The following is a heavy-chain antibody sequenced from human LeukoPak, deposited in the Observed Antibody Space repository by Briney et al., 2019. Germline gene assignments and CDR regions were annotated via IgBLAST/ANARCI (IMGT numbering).Heavy chain of an antibody. CDR2: IYSAGST. J-gene: IGHJ4*02. CDR3: ARIGAYSYGPQWYFDY. Sequence: GGSLRLSCAASGFTVSSNYMSWVRQAPGKGLEWVSVIYSAGSTYYADSVKGRFTISRDNSKNTLYLQMNSLRAEDTAVYYCARIGAYSYGPQWYFDYWGQGTLVTVSS. CDR1: GFTVSSNY. D-gene: IGHD5-18*01. V-gene: IGHV3-53*01.